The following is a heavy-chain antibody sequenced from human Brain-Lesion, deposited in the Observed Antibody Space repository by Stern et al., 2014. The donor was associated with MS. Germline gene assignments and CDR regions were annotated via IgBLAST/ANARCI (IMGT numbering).Heavy chain of an antibody. Sequence: VQLVESGAEVKKPGASVKVSCKTSGYIFTGYYIHWVRQAPGQGLEWMEWINPNTGGTKKAQKFQGRVTRSRDTSISTAYVELSSLTSDDTAVYYCARDQRGITIFGVVTDYYYLGMDVWGQGTTVTVSS. CDR2: INPNTGGT. J-gene: IGHJ6*02. D-gene: IGHD3-3*01. V-gene: IGHV1-2*02. CDR1: GYIFTGYY. CDR3: ARDQRGITIFGVVTDYYYLGMDV.